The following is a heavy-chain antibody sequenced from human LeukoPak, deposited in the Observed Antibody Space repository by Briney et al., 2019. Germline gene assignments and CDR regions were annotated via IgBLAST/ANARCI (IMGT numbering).Heavy chain of an antibody. CDR2: IYPGGSDT. CDR3: ARTLNLWYGGSNWFDP. D-gene: IGHD1-26*01. V-gene: IGHV5-51*01. Sequence: GESLKISCKGSGYSFTSYWIGWMRQMPGKGLEWMGIIYPGGSDTRYSPSFEGQVTISADKSISTAYLQWSSLKASDTAMYYCARTLNLWYGGSNWFDPWGQGTLVTVSS. J-gene: IGHJ5*02. CDR1: GYSFTSYW.